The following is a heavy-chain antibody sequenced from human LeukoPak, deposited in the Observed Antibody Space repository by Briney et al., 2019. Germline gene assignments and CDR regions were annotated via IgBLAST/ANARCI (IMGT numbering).Heavy chain of an antibody. CDR3: TGHPGIASDLGV. D-gene: IGHD6-13*01. Sequence: GESLRISCQGSGYTFTSYWISWVRQMPGGGLEWMGRIDPSDSYTNYSPPFQGHVTISADKSITTAYLQWSSLKASDTAIYYCTGHPGIASDLGVWGQGTTVTVSS. CDR2: IDPSDSYT. CDR1: GYTFTSYW. V-gene: IGHV5-10-1*01. J-gene: IGHJ6*02.